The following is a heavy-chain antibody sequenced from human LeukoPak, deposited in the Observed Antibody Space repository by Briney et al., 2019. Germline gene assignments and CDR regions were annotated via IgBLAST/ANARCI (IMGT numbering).Heavy chain of an antibody. J-gene: IGHJ5*02. CDR3: AREVRASFDP. Sequence: GGSLRLSCAASGFTFSDHYMSWIRQAPGKGLEWVSYISYNGDTIKYADSVKGRFTISRDNAKNSLYLQMNSLRVGDTAVYYCAREVRASFDPWGQGTLVTVSS. CDR2: ISYNGDTI. V-gene: IGHV3-11*04. CDR1: GFTFSDHY.